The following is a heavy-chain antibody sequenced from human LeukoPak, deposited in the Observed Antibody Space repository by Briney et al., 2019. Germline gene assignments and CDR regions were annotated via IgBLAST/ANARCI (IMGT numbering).Heavy chain of an antibody. CDR2: IYTSGST. CDR1: GGSISSYY. CDR3: TRDTGTTGEVKFDP. D-gene: IGHD4-17*01. Sequence: SETLSLTCTVSGGSISSYYWSWIRQPARKGLEWIGRIYTSGSTTYNPSLKSRVTMSLDTSKSQFSLNLMSVTAADTAVYYCTRDTGTTGEVKFDPWGQGTLVTVSS. V-gene: IGHV4-4*07. J-gene: IGHJ5*02.